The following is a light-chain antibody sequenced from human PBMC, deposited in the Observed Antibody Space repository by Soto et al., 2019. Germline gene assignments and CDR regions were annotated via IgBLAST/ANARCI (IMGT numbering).Light chain of an antibody. Sequence: EIVLTQSPATLSLSPGDRATLSCRASQSVSTYLAWYQQKPGQAPRLLIYDASNRATGIPARFSGSGSGTDFTLTISSLEPEDFAIYYCQQRSNWPLSFGGGTKMEIK. CDR1: QSVSTY. CDR2: DAS. CDR3: QQRSNWPLS. V-gene: IGKV3-11*01. J-gene: IGKJ4*01.